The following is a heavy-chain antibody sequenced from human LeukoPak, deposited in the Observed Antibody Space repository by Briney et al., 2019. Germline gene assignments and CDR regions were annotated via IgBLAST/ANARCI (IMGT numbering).Heavy chain of an antibody. CDR1: GLSFSTYW. V-gene: IGHV3-74*01. CDR3: ARGGSNYGDFYY. D-gene: IGHD4-11*01. CDR2: INGDGSSI. J-gene: IGHJ4*02. Sequence: GGSLRLSCEASGLSFSTYWTHWVRQVPGEGLVWVSRINGDGSSINYADSVKGRFTISRDNAKNTVYLQMNSLRVEDTAVYYCARGGSNYGDFYYWGQGTLVTVSS.